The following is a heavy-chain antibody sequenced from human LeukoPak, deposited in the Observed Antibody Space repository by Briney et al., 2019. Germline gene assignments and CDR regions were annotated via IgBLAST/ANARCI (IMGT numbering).Heavy chain of an antibody. CDR3: ARDSLGMSTLDS. V-gene: IGHV3-53*01. D-gene: IGHD5/OR15-5a*01. J-gene: IGHJ4*02. Sequence: GGSLRLSCAASGFTFSNYYMSWVRQAPGKGLEWVSVIYSGGSTYYADSVKGRFTISRDSSKNTLYLQMNSLRAEDTAVYYCARDSLGMSTLDSWGQGTLVTVSS. CDR2: IYSGGST. CDR1: GFTFSNYY.